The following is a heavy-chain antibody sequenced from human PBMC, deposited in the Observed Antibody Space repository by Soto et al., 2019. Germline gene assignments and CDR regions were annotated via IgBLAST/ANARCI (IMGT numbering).Heavy chain of an antibody. V-gene: IGHV4-39*07. CDR3: ARDKITGLFDY. CDR2: INHSGST. D-gene: IGHD2-8*02. J-gene: IGHJ4*02. Sequence: PSETLSLTFTVSGGSISSSSYYWGWIRQPPGTGLEWIGEINHSGSTNYNPSLKSRVTISVDTSKNQFSLKLTSVTAADTAVYYCARDKITGLFDYWGQGTLVTVSS. CDR1: GGSISSSSYY.